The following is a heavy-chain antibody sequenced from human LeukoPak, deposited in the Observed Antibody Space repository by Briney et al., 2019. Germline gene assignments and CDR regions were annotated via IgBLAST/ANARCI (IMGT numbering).Heavy chain of an antibody. J-gene: IGHJ4*02. CDR3: ARVGAAGIVVVVAATHTFDY. D-gene: IGHD2-15*01. CDR1: GYMFSSYG. CDR2: ISAYNGNT. V-gene: IGHV1-18*01. Sequence: ASVTVSCTASGYMFSSYGISWVRQAPGQGLEWMGWISAYNGNTNYAQKLQGRVTMTTDTSTSTAYMELRSLRSDDTAVYYCARVGAAGIVVVVAATHTFDYWGQGTLVTVSS.